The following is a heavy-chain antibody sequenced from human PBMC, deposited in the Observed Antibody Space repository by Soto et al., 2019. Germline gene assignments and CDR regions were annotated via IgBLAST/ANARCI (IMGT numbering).Heavy chain of an antibody. CDR2: IFPIFGTA. Sequence: QVQLVQSGAEVKKPGSSVKVSCKASGGTFSSYAISWVRQAPGQGLEWMGGIFPIFGTANYAQKFQGRVTITADESTSTAYMELSSLRSEDTAVYYCARRNYYDSSGYYHYYGMDVWGQGTTVTVSS. J-gene: IGHJ6*02. CDR1: GGTFSSYA. D-gene: IGHD3-22*01. V-gene: IGHV1-69*01. CDR3: ARRNYYDSSGYYHYYGMDV.